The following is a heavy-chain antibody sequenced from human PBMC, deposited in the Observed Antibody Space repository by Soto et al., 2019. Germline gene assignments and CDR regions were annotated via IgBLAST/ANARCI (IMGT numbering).Heavy chain of an antibody. CDR1: GGSDNSDDYS. Sequence: QVQLQESGPGLVKPSQTLSVTCTVSGGSDNSDDYSWSWIRQHPGKGLEWIGYIRDSGSTYYNPSLEGRVTISVDTSKNQFSLRLRSVTAADTAVYYCARAMANYFDYWGQGTLVTASS. D-gene: IGHD2-8*01. J-gene: IGHJ4*02. V-gene: IGHV4-31*03. CDR3: ARAMANYFDY. CDR2: IRDSGST.